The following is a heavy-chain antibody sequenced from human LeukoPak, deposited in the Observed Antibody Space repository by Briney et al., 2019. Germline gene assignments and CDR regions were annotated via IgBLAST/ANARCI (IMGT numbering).Heavy chain of an antibody. J-gene: IGHJ4*02. CDR1: GGPISSGDYY. CDR2: IYYSGST. CDR3: ARGRFGELSSPFDY. Sequence: PSQTLSLTCTVSGGPISSGDYYWSWIRQPPGKGLEWIGYIYYSGSTYYNPSLKSRVTISVDTSKNQFSLKLSSVTAADTAVYYCARGRFGELSSPFDYWGQGTLVTVSS. V-gene: IGHV4-30-4*01. D-gene: IGHD3-10*01.